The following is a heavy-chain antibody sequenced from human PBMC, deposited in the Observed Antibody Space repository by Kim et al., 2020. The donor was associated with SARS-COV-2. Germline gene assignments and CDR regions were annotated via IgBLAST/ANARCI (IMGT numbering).Heavy chain of an antibody. Sequence: GGSLRLSCAASGFTFSSYAMHWVRQAPGKGLEWVAVISYDGSNKYYADSVKGRFTISRDNSKNTLYLQMNSLRAEDTAVYYCARARRSYYHMDFWGKGTT. CDR2: ISYDGSNK. CDR3: ARARRSYYHMDF. J-gene: IGHJ6*03. V-gene: IGHV3-30-3*01. D-gene: IGHD4-17*01. CDR1: GFTFSSYA.